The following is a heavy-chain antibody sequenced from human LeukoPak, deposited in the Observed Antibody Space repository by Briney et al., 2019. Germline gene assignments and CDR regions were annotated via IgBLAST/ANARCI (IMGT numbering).Heavy chain of an antibody. J-gene: IGHJ3*02. CDR2: INPSGGST. Sequence: GASVKVSCKASGYTFTSYYMHWVRQAPGQGLEWMGIINPSGGSTSYAQKFQGRVTMTRDTSTSTVYMELSSLRSEDTAVYYCARWGWGRRDGYNGPDAFDIWGQGTMVTVSP. CDR1: GYTFTSYY. D-gene: IGHD5-24*01. V-gene: IGHV1-46*01. CDR3: ARWGWGRRDGYNGPDAFDI.